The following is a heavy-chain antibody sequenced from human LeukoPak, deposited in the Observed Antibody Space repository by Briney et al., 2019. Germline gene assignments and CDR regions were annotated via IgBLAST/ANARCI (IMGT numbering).Heavy chain of an antibody. V-gene: IGHV3-23*01. CDR2: ISGSGGST. CDR3: AKDHSAGGDYFDY. Sequence: GGSLRLSCAASGFTFSGYGMSWVRQAPGKGLEWVSAISGSGGSTYYADSVKGRFTISRDNSKNTLYLQMNSLRAEDTAVYYCAKDHSAGGDYFDYWGQGTLVTVSS. J-gene: IGHJ4*02. CDR1: GFTFSGYG. D-gene: IGHD3-10*01.